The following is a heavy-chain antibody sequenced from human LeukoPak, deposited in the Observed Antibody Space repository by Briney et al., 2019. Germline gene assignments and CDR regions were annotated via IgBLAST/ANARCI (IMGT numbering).Heavy chain of an antibody. Sequence: ASVKVSCKASGYTFTDYYMHWVRQAPGQGLEWMGWISAYNGNTNYAQKLQGRVTMTTDTSTSTAYMELRSLRSDDTAVYYCARDFMGGDVFDIWGQGTMVTVSS. CDR1: GYTFTDYY. CDR2: ISAYNGNT. J-gene: IGHJ3*02. D-gene: IGHD1-26*01. CDR3: ARDFMGGDVFDI. V-gene: IGHV1-18*04.